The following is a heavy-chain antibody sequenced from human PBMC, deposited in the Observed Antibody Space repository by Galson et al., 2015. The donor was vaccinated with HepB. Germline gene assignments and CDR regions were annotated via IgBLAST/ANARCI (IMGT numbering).Heavy chain of an antibody. CDR1: GGSISSSNW. D-gene: IGHD3-22*01. Sequence: QLQLQESGSGLVKPSQTLPLTCAVSGGSISSSNWWSWVRQPPGKGLEWIGEIYHSGSTYYSPSLKSRVTISVDTSKNQFSLKLSSVTAADTAVYYCARGRRRIVVVITAVIFDYWGQGTLVTVSS. CDR2: IYHSGST. V-gene: IGHV4-4*02. J-gene: IGHJ4*02. CDR3: ARGRRRIVVVITAVIFDY.